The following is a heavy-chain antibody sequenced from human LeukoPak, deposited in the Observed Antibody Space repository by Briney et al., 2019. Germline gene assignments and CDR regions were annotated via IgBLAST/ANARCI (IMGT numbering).Heavy chain of an antibody. D-gene: IGHD5-18*01. Sequence: GESLKISCAASGFTVSSNYLSWVRQTPGKGLEWVSVLYSGGTIYYADSVKGRFTISRDSPKNTLYLQMNNLRAEDTAVYYCAGGLPRRGYNYGERAFDIWGQGTMVTVSS. V-gene: IGHV3-66*01. CDR1: GFTVSSNY. J-gene: IGHJ3*02. CDR3: AGGLPRRGYNYGERAFDI. CDR2: LYSGGTI.